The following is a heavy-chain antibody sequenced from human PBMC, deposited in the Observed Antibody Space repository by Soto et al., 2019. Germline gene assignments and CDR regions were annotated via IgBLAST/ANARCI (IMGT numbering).Heavy chain of an antibody. CDR3: ARPYSSGWYGDLDY. Sequence: QVQLVESGGGVVQPGRSLRLSCTASGFTFSSYAMHWVRQAPGKGLGWVAVISYDGSNKYYADSVKGRFTISRDNSKNTMYLQMNSLRVEDTAVYHCARPYSSGWYGDLDYWGQGTLVTVSS. CDR1: GFTFSSYA. J-gene: IGHJ4*02. D-gene: IGHD6-19*01. V-gene: IGHV3-30-3*01. CDR2: ISYDGSNK.